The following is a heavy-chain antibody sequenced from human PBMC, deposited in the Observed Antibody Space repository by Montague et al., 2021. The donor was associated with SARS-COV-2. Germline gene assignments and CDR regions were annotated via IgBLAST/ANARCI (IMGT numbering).Heavy chain of an antibody. CDR1: GGSINSYY. CDR3: ARHYSATLASVY. D-gene: IGHD2-15*01. Sequence: SETLSLTCTVSGGSINSYYWSWFRQPPGKGLEWIGYMNYSGSTNYNPSLTSRVTMSVDTSKNQFSLKVNSVTAADTAVYYCARHYSATLASVYWGQGTLVTVSS. V-gene: IGHV4-59*08. J-gene: IGHJ4*02. CDR2: MNYSGST.